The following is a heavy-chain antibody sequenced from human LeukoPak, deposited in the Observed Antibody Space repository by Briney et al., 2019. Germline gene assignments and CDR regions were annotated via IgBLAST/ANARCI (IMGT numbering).Heavy chain of an antibody. J-gene: IGHJ4*02. Sequence: GGSLRLSCAASGFTFDDYGMSWVRQAPGKGLEWVSAISGSGGSTYYADSVKGRFTISRDNSKNTLYLQMNSLRAEDTAVYYCAKMRPSSGWCYDYWGQGTLVTVSS. CDR2: ISGSGGST. CDR1: GFTFDDYG. V-gene: IGHV3-23*01. CDR3: AKMRPSSGWCYDY. D-gene: IGHD6-19*01.